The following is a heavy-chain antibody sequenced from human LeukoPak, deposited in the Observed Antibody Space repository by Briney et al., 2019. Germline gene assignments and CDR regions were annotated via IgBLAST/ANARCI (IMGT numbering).Heavy chain of an antibody. CDR3: ARHGDPEYSSSWYAFDI. V-gene: IGHV4-4*09. D-gene: IGHD6-13*01. CDR2: IYSSGST. J-gene: IGHJ3*02. CDR1: GVSISGHS. Sequence: SETLSLTCTVSGVSISGHSWSWIRQPPGKGLEWLGYIYSSGSTTYNPSLESRLSMSVDTPKNLFSLRLTSVSAADTAVYHCARHGDPEYSSSWYAFDIWGQGTMVTVSS.